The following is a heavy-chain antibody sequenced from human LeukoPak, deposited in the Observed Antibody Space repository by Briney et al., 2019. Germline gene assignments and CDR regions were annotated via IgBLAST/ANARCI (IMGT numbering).Heavy chain of an antibody. CDR3: AKRSENYGDFDY. D-gene: IGHD4-17*01. CDR1: GFTFSSYS. V-gene: IGHV3-21*04. J-gene: IGHJ4*02. CDR2: ISSSSYI. Sequence: GGSLRLSCAASGFTFSSYSMNWVRQAPGKGLEWVSSISSSSYIYYADSVKGRFTISRDNAKNSLYLQMNSLRAEDTAVYYCAKRSENYGDFDYWGQGTLVTVSS.